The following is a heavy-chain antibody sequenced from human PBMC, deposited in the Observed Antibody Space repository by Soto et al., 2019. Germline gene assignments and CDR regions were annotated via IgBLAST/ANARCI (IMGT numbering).Heavy chain of an antibody. CDR1: GGYFNDNY. D-gene: IGHD3-10*01. CDR3: ATSLWFGTQVEL. J-gene: IGHJ5*02. CDR2: SSRSGTT. Sequence: QVQLQQWGAGLLKPSETLSLSCAVYGGYFNDNYYTWFRQPPGKGLEWIGGSSRSGTTKYIPSLKSRASLSFDTSKTQVSLKVTSVTAADTAVYYCATSLWFGTQVELWGQGALVTVSS. V-gene: IGHV4-34*01.